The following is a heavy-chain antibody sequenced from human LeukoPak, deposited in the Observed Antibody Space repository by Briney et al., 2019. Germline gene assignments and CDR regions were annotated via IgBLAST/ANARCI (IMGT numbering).Heavy chain of an antibody. V-gene: IGHV1-69*04. CDR2: IVPIVGLA. D-gene: IGHD6-13*01. CDR3: ARSVAAAGRTGSLDP. CDR1: GGTFSGDA. Sequence: ASVKVSCKASGGTFSGDAISWVRQAPGQGLEWMGRIVPIVGLANYAQKFQGRVTITADKSTSTAYMDLGSLRYEDTAVYYCARSVAAAGRTGSLDPWGQGTLVTVSS. J-gene: IGHJ5*02.